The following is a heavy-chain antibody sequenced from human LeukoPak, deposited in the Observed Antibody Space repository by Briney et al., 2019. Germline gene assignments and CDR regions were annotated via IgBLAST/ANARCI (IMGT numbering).Heavy chain of an antibody. CDR1: GFTLDTYW. Sequence: GGSLRLSCAASGFTLDTYWMHWVRQAPATGLVWVARINSDGSSTSYADSVKGRFTISRDNAKNALYLQLNSLGADDTAVYYCARDHFSGCPDYWGQGTLVTVSS. J-gene: IGHJ4*02. CDR2: INSDGSST. V-gene: IGHV3-74*01. D-gene: IGHD6-19*01. CDR3: ARDHFSGCPDY.